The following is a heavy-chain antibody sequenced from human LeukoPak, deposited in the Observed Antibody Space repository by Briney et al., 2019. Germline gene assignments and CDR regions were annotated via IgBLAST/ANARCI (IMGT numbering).Heavy chain of an antibody. CDR2: MSPNSGKT. D-gene: IGHD3-9*01. CDR3: ARGRESSKLTSGFQSFDWLSDSFDL. V-gene: IGHV1-8*01. CDR1: GYSFTNYD. J-gene: IGHJ3*01. Sequence: GASVNVSCKTSGYSFTNYDINWVRQATGQGLEWMGWMSPNSGKTGYAQKFQGRVTMTKNTSMSTAYMELSSLTSEDTAVYYCARGRESSKLTSGFQSFDWLSDSFDLWGQGTIVTVSS.